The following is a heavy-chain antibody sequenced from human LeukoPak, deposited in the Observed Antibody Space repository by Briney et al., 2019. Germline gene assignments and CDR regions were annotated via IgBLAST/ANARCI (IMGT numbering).Heavy chain of an antibody. CDR2: IYTSGST. Sequence: SETLSLTCTVSVGSISTYYWSWIRQPPGKGLEWIGRIYTSGSTNYNPSLKSRVTMSADTSKNQFSLKLSSVTAADTAVYFCASGAVVDAFDIWGQGTMVTVSS. J-gene: IGHJ3*02. V-gene: IGHV4-4*07. CDR3: ASGAVVDAFDI. CDR1: VGSISTYY. D-gene: IGHD4-23*01.